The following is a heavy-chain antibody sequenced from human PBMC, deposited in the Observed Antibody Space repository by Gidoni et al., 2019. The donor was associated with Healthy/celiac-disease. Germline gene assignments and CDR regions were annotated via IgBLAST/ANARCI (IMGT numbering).Heavy chain of an antibody. CDR2: IRSKAYGGTT. J-gene: IGHJ4*02. D-gene: IGHD4-17*01. Sequence: EGQLVEYGGGLVQHGRSLRLSCKASGFTFGDYAMSWFRQAPGKGLEWVGFIRSKAYGGTTEYAASVKGRFTISRDDSNSIAYLQMNSLKTEDTAVYYCTRAADYGDIFDYWGQGTLVTVSS. CDR1: GFTFGDYA. V-gene: IGHV3-49*03. CDR3: TRAADYGDIFDY.